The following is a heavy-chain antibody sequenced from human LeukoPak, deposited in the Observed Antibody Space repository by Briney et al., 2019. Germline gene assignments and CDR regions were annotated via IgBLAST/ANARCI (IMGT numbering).Heavy chain of an antibody. V-gene: IGHV1-69*11. CDR3: ARTYYYDSSGYYTFDY. D-gene: IGHD3-22*01. CDR1: GGTFSSYA. Sequence: EASVKVSCKASGGTFSSYAISWVRQAPGQGLEWMGRIIPILGTANYAQKFQGRVTITTDESTSTAYMELSSLRSEDTAVYYCARTYYYDSSGYYTFDYWGQGTLVTVSS. CDR2: IIPILGTA. J-gene: IGHJ4*02.